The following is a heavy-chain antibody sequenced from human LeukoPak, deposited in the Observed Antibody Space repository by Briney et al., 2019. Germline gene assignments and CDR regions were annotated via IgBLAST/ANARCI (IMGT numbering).Heavy chain of an antibody. CDR1: VYTFTSYH. J-gene: IGHJ3*02. V-gene: IGHV1-46*03. CDR2: INPSGGST. Sequence: ASVNVSLKSSVYTFTSYHMHWLRQAPGQGLEWMGIINPSGGSTSYAQKFQGRVTMTRDTSTSTVYMELSSLRSEDTAVYYCARVGHYDILAGSYDAFDIWGQGTMVTVSS. D-gene: IGHD3-9*01. CDR3: ARVGHYDILAGSYDAFDI.